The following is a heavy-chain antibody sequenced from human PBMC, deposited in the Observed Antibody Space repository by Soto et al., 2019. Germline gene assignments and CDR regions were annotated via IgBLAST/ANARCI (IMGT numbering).Heavy chain of an antibody. CDR2: ISYEGSNK. J-gene: IGHJ3*02. CDR1: GFTFSSYG. CDR3: AKDFGGGYGDDAFDI. D-gene: IGHD4-17*01. V-gene: IGHV3-30*18. Sequence: QVQLVESGGGVVQPGRSLRLSCAASGFTFSSYGMHWVRQAPGKGLEWVAVISYEGSNKYYADSVKGRFNISRDNSKNTLYLQMNSLSAEDTAVYYCAKDFGGGYGDDAFDIWGQGTMVTVSS.